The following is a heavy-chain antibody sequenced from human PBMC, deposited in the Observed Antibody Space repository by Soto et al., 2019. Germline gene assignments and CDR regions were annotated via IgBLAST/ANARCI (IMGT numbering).Heavy chain of an antibody. Sequence: ETLSLTCTVSGYAISSGYYWGWVRQPPGKGLEWIGSIYHYGTTYYNPSLKSRVTVSAHTSENQFSLNLRSVTAADTAFYYCARVRCTNALCPLDYWGQGALVTVSS. CDR2: IYHYGTT. V-gene: IGHV4-38-2*02. CDR3: ARVRCTNALCPLDY. J-gene: IGHJ4*02. D-gene: IGHD2-8*01. CDR1: GYAISSGYY.